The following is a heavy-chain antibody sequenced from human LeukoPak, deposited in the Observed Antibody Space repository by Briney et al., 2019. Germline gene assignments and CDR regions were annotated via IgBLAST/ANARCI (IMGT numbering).Heavy chain of an antibody. V-gene: IGHV4-59*01. CDR2: IYYSGST. Sequence: PSETLSLTCTVSGGSISSYYWSWIRQPPGKGLEWIGYIYYSGSTNYNPSLKSRVTISVDTSKNQCSLKLSSVTAADTAVYYCARDRRRITIFGVVQRVNWFDPWGQGTLVTVSS. CDR1: GGSISSYY. J-gene: IGHJ5*02. D-gene: IGHD3-3*01. CDR3: ARDRRRITIFGVVQRVNWFDP.